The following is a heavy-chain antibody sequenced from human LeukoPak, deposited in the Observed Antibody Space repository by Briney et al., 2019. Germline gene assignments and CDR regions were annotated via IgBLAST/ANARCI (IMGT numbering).Heavy chain of an antibody. CDR3: ARDQGGYCSGGSCYGFDY. CDR1: GYTFTSYY. V-gene: IGHV1-46*03. J-gene: IGHJ4*02. Sequence: ASVKVSCKASGYTFTSYYMHWVRQAPGQGLEWMGIINPSGGSTSYAQKFQGGVTMTRDTSTSTVYMELSSLRSEDTAVYYCARDQGGYCSGGSCYGFDYWGQGTLVTVSS. D-gene: IGHD2-15*01. CDR2: INPSGGST.